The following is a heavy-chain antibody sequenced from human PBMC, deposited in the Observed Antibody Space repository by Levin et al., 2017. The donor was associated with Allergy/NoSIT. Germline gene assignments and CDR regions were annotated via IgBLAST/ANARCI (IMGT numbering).Heavy chain of an antibody. Sequence: LSLTCAASGFTFSSYGMHWVRQAPGKGLEWVAVIWDDGYKKYYADSVKGRFTISRDNSKNTLYLQMNSLRAEDTAVYFCARVLRFYYDHYMDVWGKGTTVTVSS. CDR3: ARVLRFYYDHYMDV. CDR1: GFTFSSYG. V-gene: IGHV3-33*01. J-gene: IGHJ6*03. CDR2: IWDDGYKK. D-gene: IGHD5-12*01.